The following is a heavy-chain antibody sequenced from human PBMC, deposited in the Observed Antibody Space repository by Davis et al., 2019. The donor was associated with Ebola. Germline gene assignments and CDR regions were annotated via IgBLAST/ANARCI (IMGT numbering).Heavy chain of an antibody. J-gene: IGHJ6*02. CDR1: GFTFSSYD. V-gene: IGHV3-13*01. D-gene: IGHD3-3*01. Sequence: GESLKISCAASGFTFSSYDMHWVRQATGKGLEWVSAIGTAGDTYYPGSVEGRFTISRENAKNSLYLQMNSLRAGDTAVYYCARVTHPPLYDFWSGYYEESHGMDVWGQGTTVTVSS. CDR3: ARVTHPPLYDFWSGYYEESHGMDV. CDR2: IGTAGDT.